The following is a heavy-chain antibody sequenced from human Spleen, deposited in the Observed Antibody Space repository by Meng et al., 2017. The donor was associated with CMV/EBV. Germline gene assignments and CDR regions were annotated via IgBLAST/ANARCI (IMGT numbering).Heavy chain of an antibody. V-gene: IGHV3-13*01. Sequence: GESLKISCAASGFTFSSYDMHWVRQATGKGLEWVSAIGTAGDTYYPGSVKGRFTISRENAKNSLYLQMNSLRAEDTAVYYCAKGGFEYSSSAVDYWGQGTLVTVSS. CDR2: IGTAGDT. CDR3: AKGGFEYSSSAVDY. J-gene: IGHJ4*02. D-gene: IGHD6-6*01. CDR1: GFTFSSYD.